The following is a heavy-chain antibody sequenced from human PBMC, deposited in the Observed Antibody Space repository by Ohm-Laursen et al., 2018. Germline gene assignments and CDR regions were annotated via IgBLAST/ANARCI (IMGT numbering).Heavy chain of an antibody. Sequence: GSLRLSCTASGFTFSSYAMNWVRQAPGKGLEWVSTISAGGNSKSYADSVKGRFTISRDNSKNTLYLQMNSLRAEDTAVYYCARWLTGGYFDYWGQGTLVTVSS. CDR2: ISAGGNSK. D-gene: IGHD7-27*01. V-gene: IGHV3-23*01. CDR1: GFTFSSYA. CDR3: ARWLTGGYFDY. J-gene: IGHJ4*02.